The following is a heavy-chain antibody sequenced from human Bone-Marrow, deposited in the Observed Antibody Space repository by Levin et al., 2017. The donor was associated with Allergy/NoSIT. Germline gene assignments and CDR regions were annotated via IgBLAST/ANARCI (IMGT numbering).Heavy chain of an antibody. J-gene: IGHJ6*02. CDR1: GFTFGDYA. V-gene: IGHV3-49*03. CDR3: TSRGYSYGYYGMDV. Sequence: GESLKISCTASGFTFGDYAMSWFRQAPGKGLEWVGFIRSKAYGGTTEYAASVKGRFTISRDDSKSIAYLQMNSLKTEDTAVYYCTSRGYSYGYYGMDVWGQGTTVTVSS. D-gene: IGHD5-18*01. CDR2: IRSKAYGGTT.